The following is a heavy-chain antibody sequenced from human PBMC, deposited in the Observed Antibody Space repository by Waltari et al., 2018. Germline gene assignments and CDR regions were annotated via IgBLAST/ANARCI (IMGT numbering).Heavy chain of an antibody. CDR1: GFTFSSYS. Sequence: EVQLVESGGGLVQPGGSLRLSCAASGFTFSSYSMNWVSQAPGKGLEWVSYISSSSSTIYYADAVKCGFTSSRDNAKNSLYLQMNSLRAEDTAVYYCARVRLLTDWGQGTLVTVSS. CDR2: ISSSSSTI. D-gene: IGHD4-17*01. CDR3: ARVRLLTD. V-gene: IGHV3-48*04. J-gene: IGHJ4*02.